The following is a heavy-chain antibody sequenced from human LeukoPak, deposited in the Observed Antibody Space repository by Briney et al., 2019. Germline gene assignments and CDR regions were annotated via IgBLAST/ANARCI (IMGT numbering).Heavy chain of an antibody. V-gene: IGHV3-30*02. D-gene: IGHD3-16*01. J-gene: IGHJ4*02. CDR2: IQYDGSNE. CDR1: RFTFSSYG. Sequence: GGSLRLSCAASRFTFSSYGMHWVRQAPGKGLEWVAYIQYDGSNEQYADSVKGRFSISRDNAKNSLYLQMNSLRAEDTAVYYCARADRLGAALLASFDYWGQGTLVTVSS. CDR3: ARADRLGAALLASFDY.